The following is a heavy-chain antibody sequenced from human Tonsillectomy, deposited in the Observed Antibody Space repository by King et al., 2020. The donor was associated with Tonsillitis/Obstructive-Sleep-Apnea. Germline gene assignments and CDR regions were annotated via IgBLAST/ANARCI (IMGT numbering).Heavy chain of an antibody. J-gene: IGHJ4*02. CDR2: ISYDGSNK. CDR3: AREVTTGPPGFDY. Sequence: VQLVESGGGVVQPGRSLRLSCAASGFTFSSYAMYWVRQAPGKGLEWVAVISYDGSNKYYADSVKGRFTISRDNSKNTLYLQMNSLRAEDTAVYYCAREVTTGPPGFDYWGQGTLVTGAS. D-gene: IGHD4-17*01. V-gene: IGHV3-30*04. CDR1: GFTFSSYA.